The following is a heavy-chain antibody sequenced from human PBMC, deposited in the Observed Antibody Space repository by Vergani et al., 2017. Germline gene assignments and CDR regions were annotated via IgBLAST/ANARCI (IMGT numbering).Heavy chain of an antibody. CDR2: IGPNSGSI. V-gene: IGHV3-9*01. CDR3: VKASGGISGCPDAFDV. J-gene: IGHJ3*01. Sequence: EVQLVESGGGLVQPGRSLRLSCAASGFSFDDYAIHWVRQGPGKGLEWVSGIGPNSGSIGYADSVRGRFTISRDNAKNSLNLHMTSLRVEDTGLYYCVKASGGISGCPDAFDVWGRGTMVTVSS. CDR1: GFSFDDYA. D-gene: IGHD6-19*01.